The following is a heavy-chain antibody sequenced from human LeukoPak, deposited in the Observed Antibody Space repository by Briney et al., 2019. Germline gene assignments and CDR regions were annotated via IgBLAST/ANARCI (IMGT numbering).Heavy chain of an antibody. CDR2: ISAYNGNT. CDR3: ARDLQQLVTYYFDY. D-gene: IGHD6-13*01. Sequence: ASVKVSCKASGYTFTSYGISWVRQAPGQGLEWMGWISAYNGNTNYAQKLQGRVTITTDTSTSTAYMELRSLRSDDTAVYYCARDLQQLVTYYFDYWGQGTLVTVSS. CDR1: GYTFTSYG. V-gene: IGHV1-18*01. J-gene: IGHJ4*02.